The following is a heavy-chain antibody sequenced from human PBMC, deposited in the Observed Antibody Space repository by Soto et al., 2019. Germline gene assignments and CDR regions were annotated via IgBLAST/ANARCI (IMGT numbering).Heavy chain of an antibody. CDR1: GGSISSYY. CDR2: IYYSGST. CDR3: ARRYGDYFDY. V-gene: IGHV4-59*08. Sequence: QVQLQESGPGLVKPSETLSLTCTVSGGSISSYYWSWIRQPPGKGLEWIGYIYYSGSTNYNPSLXRXLXIXXDTPTNLFSLKLSSVTAADTAVYYCARRYGDYFDYWGQGTLVTVSS. D-gene: IGHD4-17*01. J-gene: IGHJ4*02.